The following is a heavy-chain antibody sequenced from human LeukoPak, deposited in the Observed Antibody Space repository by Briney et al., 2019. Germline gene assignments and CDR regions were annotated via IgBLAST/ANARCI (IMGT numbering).Heavy chain of an antibody. D-gene: IGHD1-26*01. Sequence: GESLKISWKGSGYSFTNYWIGWVRQMPGKGLEWMGIIYPDDSDTRYSPSFQGQVTISADKSLSTAYLQWSSLKASDTAMYYCARLAGATLTLFHPHFDYWGQGPLVTVSS. CDR1: GYSFTNYW. V-gene: IGHV5-51*01. CDR3: ARLAGATLTLFHPHFDY. J-gene: IGHJ4*02. CDR2: IYPDDSDT.